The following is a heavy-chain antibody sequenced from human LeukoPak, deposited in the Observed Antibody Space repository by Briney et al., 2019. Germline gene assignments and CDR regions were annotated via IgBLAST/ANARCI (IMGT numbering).Heavy chain of an antibody. CDR3: ARLRAVVPAAITGPRFDY. J-gene: IGHJ4*02. CDR1: GGSISTYY. CDR2: IYYSGST. Sequence: SETLSLTCDVSGGSISTYYWGWIRQPPGKGLEWIGSIYYSGSTYYNPSLKSRVTISVDTSKNQFSLKLSSVTAADTAVYYCARLRAVVPAAITGPRFDYWGQGTLVTVSS. D-gene: IGHD2-2*01. V-gene: IGHV4-39*01.